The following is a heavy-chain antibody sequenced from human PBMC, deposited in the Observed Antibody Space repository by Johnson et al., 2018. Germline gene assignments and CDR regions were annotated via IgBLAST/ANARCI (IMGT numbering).Heavy chain of an antibody. Sequence: VQLVESGGGVVQPGRSLRLSCAASGFTFSSSGMHWVRQAPGKGLEWVAVIWYDGSNKYYADSVKGRFTISRDNSKNTLYLQMNSLRAEDTAVYYCASADIVVVPAATLHYGMDVWGQGTTVTVSS. CDR3: ASADIVVVPAATLHYGMDV. CDR2: IWYDGSNK. CDR1: GFTFSSSG. V-gene: IGHV3-33*01. D-gene: IGHD2-2*01. J-gene: IGHJ6*02.